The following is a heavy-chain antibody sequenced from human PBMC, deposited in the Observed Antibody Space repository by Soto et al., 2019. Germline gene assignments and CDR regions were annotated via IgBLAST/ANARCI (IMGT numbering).Heavy chain of an antibody. Sequence: GGSLRLSCAASGFTFSTYAMNWVRQAPGKGLEWVSVISGSGDSTYYADSVKGRSTISRDNSKNTLFLQMNSLRAEDTAVYYCAKGIGGGNSVYFDYWGRGTLVTVSS. D-gene: IGHD2-8*01. V-gene: IGHV3-23*01. CDR1: GFTFSTYA. CDR3: AKGIGGGNSVYFDY. CDR2: ISGSGDST. J-gene: IGHJ4*02.